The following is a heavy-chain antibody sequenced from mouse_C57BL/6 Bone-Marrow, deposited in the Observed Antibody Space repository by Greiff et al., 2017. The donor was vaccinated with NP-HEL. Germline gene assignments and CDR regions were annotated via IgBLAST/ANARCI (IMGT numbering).Heavy chain of an antibody. CDR1: GFTFNTYA. CDR3: VRDRGYSNYGDWYFDV. D-gene: IGHD2-5*01. J-gene: IGHJ1*03. CDR2: IRSKSSNYAT. V-gene: IGHV10-3*01. Sequence: EVQLVESGGGLVQPKGSLKLSCAASGFTFNTYAMHWVRQAPGKGLEWVARIRSKSSNYATYYADSVKDRFTISRDDSQSMLYLQMNNLKTEDTAMYYCVRDRGYSNYGDWYFDVWGTGTTVTVSS.